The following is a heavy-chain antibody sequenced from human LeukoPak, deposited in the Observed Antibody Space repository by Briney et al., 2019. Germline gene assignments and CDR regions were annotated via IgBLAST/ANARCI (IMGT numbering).Heavy chain of an antibody. CDR3: TPVMVEDRGF. D-gene: IGHD2-15*01. V-gene: IGHV3-15*01. J-gene: IGHJ4*02. Sequence: GGSLRLSCPASGFIFNKAWMNWVRQAPGKGPEWVGRIKSKNDGGTADYGSPVKGRFTISRDYSKNTLYLQMNSLISDDTAIYYCTPVMVEDRGFWGQGTLVTVSS. CDR1: GFIFNKAW. CDR2: IKSKNDGGTA.